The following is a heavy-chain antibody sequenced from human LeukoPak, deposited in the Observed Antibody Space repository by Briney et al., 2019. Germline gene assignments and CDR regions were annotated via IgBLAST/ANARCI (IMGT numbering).Heavy chain of an antibody. J-gene: IGHJ4*02. Sequence: ASVKVSCKASRYSFTGYYMHWVRQAPGQGLEWMGWINPNSGGTNYAQKFQGRVTMTRDTSISTAYMELSRLRSDDTAVYYCARDSPTHYYDSSGYYESYWGQGTLVTVSS. CDR2: INPNSGGT. CDR1: RYSFTGYY. CDR3: ARDSPTHYYDSSGYYESY. V-gene: IGHV1-2*02. D-gene: IGHD3-22*01.